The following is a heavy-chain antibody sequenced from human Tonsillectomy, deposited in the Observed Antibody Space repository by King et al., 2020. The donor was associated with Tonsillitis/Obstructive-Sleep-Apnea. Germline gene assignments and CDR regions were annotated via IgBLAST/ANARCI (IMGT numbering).Heavy chain of an antibody. D-gene: IGHD6-19*01. CDR1: GFTVSSNY. V-gene: IGHV3-53*01. Sequence: VQLVESGGGLIQPGGSLRLSIAASGFTVSSNYMSLVRQAPGKGLEWGSVIYSGGSTSYADSVKGRLTITRDNSKNTLDLQMNSLRAEDTAVYYCARDSSSGWYYFDYWGQGTLVTVSS. J-gene: IGHJ4*02. CDR3: ARDSSSGWYYFDY. CDR2: IYSGGST.